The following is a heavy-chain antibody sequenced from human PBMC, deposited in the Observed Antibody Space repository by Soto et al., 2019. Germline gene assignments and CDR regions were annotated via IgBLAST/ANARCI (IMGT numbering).Heavy chain of an antibody. CDR1: GFTFSSYA. V-gene: IGHV3-21*01. Sequence: PGGSLRLSCAASGFTFSSYAMSWVRQAPGKGLEWVSSISSSSSYIYYADSVKGRFTISRDNAKNSLYLQMNSLRAEDTAVYYCARGKRRAAPKWGSFDYWSQGTLVTVSS. J-gene: IGHJ4*02. CDR3: ARGKRRAAPKWGSFDY. CDR2: ISSSSSYI. D-gene: IGHD6-6*01.